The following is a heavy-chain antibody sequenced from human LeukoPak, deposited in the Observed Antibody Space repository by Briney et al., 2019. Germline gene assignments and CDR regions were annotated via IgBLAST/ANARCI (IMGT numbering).Heavy chain of an antibody. D-gene: IGHD1-7*01. CDR3: ARDQGAGTDNWFDP. V-gene: IGHV4-4*07. CDR2: IYATGST. J-gene: IGHJ5*02. CDR1: GDSISSYY. Sequence: SETLSLTCSVSGDSISSYYWSWIRQPAGKGLEWLGRIYATGSTYYNSSLKSRVTISLDTSKNQFSLKLSSVTAADTAVYYCARDQGAGTDNWFDPWGQGNLVTVSS.